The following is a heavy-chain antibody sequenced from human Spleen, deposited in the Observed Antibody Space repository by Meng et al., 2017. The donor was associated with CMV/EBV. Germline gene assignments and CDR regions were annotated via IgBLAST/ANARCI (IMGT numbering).Heavy chain of an antibody. CDR1: GYTFTGYY. J-gene: IGHJ4*02. CDR2: INPKNDAT. CDR3: ARDRGGTSSKGYYLDY. Sequence: ASVKVSCKASGYTFTGYYIHWVRQAPGQGLEWMGWINPKNDATYYAQKFQGNIYMNGDTSISTVNVDPSSLRFNDSAIYYRARDRGGTSSKGYYLDYWGQGTPVTVSS. V-gene: IGHV1-2*02. D-gene: IGHD4-23*01.